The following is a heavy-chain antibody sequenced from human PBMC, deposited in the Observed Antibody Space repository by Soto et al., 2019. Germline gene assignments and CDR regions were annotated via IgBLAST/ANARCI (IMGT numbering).Heavy chain of an antibody. D-gene: IGHD6-19*01. Sequence: EVQLVESGGGLVQPGGSLRLSCAASGFTVSSNYMSWVRQAPGKGLEWVSVIYSGGGTYYADSVRGRFTISRHNSQNTLDLRMNSLGAEATAVDYCARVNFWYSSGWGIAGGVDVWGEGTTVTGSA. J-gene: IGHJ6*04. CDR2: IYSGGGT. V-gene: IGHV3-53*04. CDR1: GFTVSSNY. CDR3: ARVNFWYSSGWGIAGGVDV.